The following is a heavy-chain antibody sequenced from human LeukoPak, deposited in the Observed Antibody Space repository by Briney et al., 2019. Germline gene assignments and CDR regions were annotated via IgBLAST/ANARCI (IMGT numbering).Heavy chain of an antibody. D-gene: IGHD6-13*01. V-gene: IGHV4-61*02. CDR3: ARDRGIAGFDY. CDR2: IYGSGST. J-gene: IGHJ4*02. CDR1: GGSISSGSYY. Sequence: PSETLSLTCTVSGGSISSGSYYWSWIRQPAGKGLEWIGRIYGSGSTNYNPSLKSRVTISVDTSKNQFSLKLSSVTAADTAVYYCARDRGIAGFDYWGQGTLVTVSS.